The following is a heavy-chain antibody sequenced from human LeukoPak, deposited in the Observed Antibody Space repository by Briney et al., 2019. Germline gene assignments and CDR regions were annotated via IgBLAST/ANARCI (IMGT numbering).Heavy chain of an antibody. CDR1: GYTFSGYN. Sequence: ASVKVSCKASGYTFSGYNMHGGRQAPGQGPEWMGWINPNSGGTNYAQKFQGRVTMTRDTSTSTAYMELSWLRSDDTAVYYCARDPVRIVVVPGNCLDSWGQGTLVTVSS. J-gene: IGHJ5*01. CDR2: INPNSGGT. D-gene: IGHD2-2*01. V-gene: IGHV1-2*02. CDR3: ARDPVRIVVVPGNCLDS.